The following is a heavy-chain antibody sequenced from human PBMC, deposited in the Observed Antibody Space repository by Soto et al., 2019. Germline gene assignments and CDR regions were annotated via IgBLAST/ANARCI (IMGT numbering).Heavy chain of an antibody. J-gene: IGHJ4*02. CDR1: GFTFSSYG. V-gene: IGHV3-33*01. CDR3: AGDRGVYCSGDSCYSNPVYYFDY. D-gene: IGHD2-15*01. CDR2: IWYDGSNK. Sequence: PGGSLRLSCAASGFTFSSYGMHWVRQAPGKGLEWVAVIWYDGSNKYYADSVKGRFTISRDNSKNTLYLQMNSLRAEDTAVYYCAGDRGVYCSGDSCYSNPVYYFDYWGQGTLVTVSS.